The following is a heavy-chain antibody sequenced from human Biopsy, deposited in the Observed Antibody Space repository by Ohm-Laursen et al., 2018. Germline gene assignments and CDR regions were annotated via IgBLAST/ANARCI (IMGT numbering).Heavy chain of an antibody. CDR2: IIPMFGTA. D-gene: IGHD3-9*01. CDR3: ATKLTGYFHH. CDR1: GGTFINYA. V-gene: IGHV1-69*06. Sequence: SSVKVSCKASGGTFINYAISWMRQAPGQGLEWMGGIIPMFGTANYAQKFQDRVTVAADTSTSTATMELRSLRSDDTAVYYCATKLTGYFHHWGQGTLVIVSS. J-gene: IGHJ1*01.